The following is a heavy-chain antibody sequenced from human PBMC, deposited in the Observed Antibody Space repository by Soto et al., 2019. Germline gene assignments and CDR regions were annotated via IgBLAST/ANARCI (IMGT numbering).Heavy chain of an antibody. CDR1: GGSISSYY. CDR2: IYYSGST. J-gene: IGHJ3*02. D-gene: IGHD6-13*01. CDR3: ARVHSSSWLVDEDAFDI. V-gene: IGHV4-59*01. Sequence: SETLSLTCTVSGGSISSYYWSWIRQPPGKGLEWIGYIYYSGSTNYNPSLKSRVTISVDTSKNQFSLRLSSVTAADTAVYYCARVHSSSWLVDEDAFDIWGQGTMVTVSS.